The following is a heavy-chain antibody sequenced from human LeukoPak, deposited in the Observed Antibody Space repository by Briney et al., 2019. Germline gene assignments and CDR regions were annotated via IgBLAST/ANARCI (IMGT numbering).Heavy chain of an antibody. D-gene: IGHD1-26*01. CDR2: INPKSGVT. CDR3: ARLLRSTIISGTADY. CDR1: GYTFTDFH. V-gene: IGHV1-2*02. J-gene: IGHJ4*02. Sequence: ASVEVSCKVSGYTFTDFHMHWLRQAPGQGPEWMGWINPKSGVTNYTAKFQDRVTLTRDTSISTAYMEMRRLRFDDTAVYYCARLLRSTIISGTADYWGQGTQVIVSS.